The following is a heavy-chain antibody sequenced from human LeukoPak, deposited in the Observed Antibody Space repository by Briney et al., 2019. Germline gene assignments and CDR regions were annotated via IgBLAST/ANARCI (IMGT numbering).Heavy chain of an antibody. Sequence: SETLSLTCAVYGGSFSGYYWNWIRQPPGKGLEWIGEINHDGSTNYNPSLKSRVTISVDTSKNQFSLKVSSVTAADTAVYYCARGPRRERLRNWFALGGQGTLVTVSS. CDR3: ARGPRRERLRNWFAL. D-gene: IGHD6-6*01. CDR1: GGSFSGYY. J-gene: IGHJ5*02. V-gene: IGHV4-34*01. CDR2: INHDGST.